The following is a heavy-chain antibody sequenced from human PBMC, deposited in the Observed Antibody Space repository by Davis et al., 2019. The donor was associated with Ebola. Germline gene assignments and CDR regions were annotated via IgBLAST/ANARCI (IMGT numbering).Heavy chain of an antibody. CDR1: GGSISSYY. D-gene: IGHD3-10*01. CDR3: ARDPSYVGGIYYYYYGMDV. V-gene: IGHV4-59*12. Sequence: SETLSLTCTVSGGSISSYYWSWIRQPPGKGLEWIGYIYYSGSTNYNPSLKSRVTISVDTSKNQFSLKLSSVTAADTAVYYCARDPSYVGGIYYYYYGMDVWGQGTTVTVSS. CDR2: IYYSGST. J-gene: IGHJ6*02.